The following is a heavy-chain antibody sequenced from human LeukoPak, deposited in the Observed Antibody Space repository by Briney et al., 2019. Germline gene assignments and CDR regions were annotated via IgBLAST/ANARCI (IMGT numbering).Heavy chain of an antibody. CDR1: GYTFTSYY. Sequence: ASVKVSCKASGYTFTSYYVHWVRQAPGQGLEWMGIINPSGGSTNYAQRFQGRVTMTRDTSTSTVYMELSSLRSEDTAVYYCAEDPNWSDAFDIWGQGTMVTVSS. D-gene: IGHD7-27*01. CDR3: AEDPNWSDAFDI. CDR2: INPSGGST. V-gene: IGHV1-46*01. J-gene: IGHJ3*02.